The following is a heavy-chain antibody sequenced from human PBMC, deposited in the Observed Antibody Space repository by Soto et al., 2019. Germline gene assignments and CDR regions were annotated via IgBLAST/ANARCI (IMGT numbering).Heavy chain of an antibody. Sequence: SETLSLTCAVYGGSFSGYYWSWIRQPPGKGLEWIGEISHSGSTNYNPSLKSRVTISVDTSKNQFSLKLSSVTAADTAVYYCARTRVEDGYNWPLDYWGQGTLVTVSS. D-gene: IGHD5-12*01. CDR1: GGSFSGYY. J-gene: IGHJ4*02. CDR2: ISHSGST. V-gene: IGHV4-34*01. CDR3: ARTRVEDGYNWPLDY.